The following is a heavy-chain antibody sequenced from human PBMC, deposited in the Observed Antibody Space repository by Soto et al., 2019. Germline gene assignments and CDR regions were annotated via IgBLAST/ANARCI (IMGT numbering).Heavy chain of an antibody. CDR3: ARIDGSGWFFDY. V-gene: IGHV4-34*01. J-gene: IGHJ4*02. D-gene: IGHD6-19*01. CDR2: INHSGST. CDR1: GGSFSGYY. Sequence: QVQLQQWGAGLLKPSETLSLTCAVYGGSFSGYYWSWIRQPPGKGLEWIGEINHSGSTNYNPSLKSRVTISVDTSTNQFSLKLRSVTAADAAVYLCARIDGSGWFFDYWGQGTLVTVSS.